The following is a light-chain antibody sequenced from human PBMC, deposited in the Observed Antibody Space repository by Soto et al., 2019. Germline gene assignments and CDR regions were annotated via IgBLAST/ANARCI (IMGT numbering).Light chain of an antibody. CDR3: CSYAGSYTYV. Sequence: SYELTQPPSVSVAPGQTAKIACGGDNIRGYSVHWYLQKSGQAPVLVVYDDSDRTAGIPERFSGSNSGNMATLSISGLQAEDEADYYCCSYAGSYTYVFGTGTKLTVL. CDR2: DDS. CDR1: NIRGYS. V-gene: IGLV3-21*02. J-gene: IGLJ1*01.